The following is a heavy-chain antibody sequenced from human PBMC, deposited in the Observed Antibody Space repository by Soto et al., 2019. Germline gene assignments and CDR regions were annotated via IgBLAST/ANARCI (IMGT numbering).Heavy chain of an antibody. V-gene: IGHV1-18*01. Sequence: QVQLVQSGAEVKKPGASVKVSCKASGYTFTSYGISWVRQAPGQGLEWMGWIRAYNGNTNYAQKLQGRVTMTTDTSTSTADRELRSLRSDDTAVYYCARRAPPSTVVVPAAHDYWGQGTLVTVSS. CDR1: GYTFTSYG. D-gene: IGHD2-2*01. J-gene: IGHJ4*02. CDR3: ARRAPPSTVVVPAAHDY. CDR2: IRAYNGNT.